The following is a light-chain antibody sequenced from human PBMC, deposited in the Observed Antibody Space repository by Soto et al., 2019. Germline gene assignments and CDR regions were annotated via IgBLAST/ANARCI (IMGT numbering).Light chain of an antibody. Sequence: QSALTQPASVSGSPGQSITISCTGTSSDVGGYNYVSWYQQHPGKAPKLIIFEVSSRFSGSKSGNTASLTISGLQAEDEADYYCSSYTSSNTYVFGTGTKVTVL. J-gene: IGLJ1*01. CDR3: SSYTSSNTYV. CDR1: SSDVGGYNY. V-gene: IGLV2-14*01. CDR2: EVS.